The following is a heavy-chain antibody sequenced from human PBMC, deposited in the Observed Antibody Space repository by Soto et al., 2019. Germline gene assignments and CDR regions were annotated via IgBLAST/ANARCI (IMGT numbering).Heavy chain of an antibody. CDR1: GFTFSIYA. D-gene: IGHD2-21*01. Sequence: LRLSCAGSGFTFSIYAMSWGRQAPGKGLEWVSTISGTGGTTYYADSVRGRFTISRDNSKNTLYLQMTSLRAEDTAVYYCPRHGIFAWGRGTLVTVSA. V-gene: IGHV3-23*01. CDR3: PRHGIFA. J-gene: IGHJ1*01. CDR2: ISGTGGTT.